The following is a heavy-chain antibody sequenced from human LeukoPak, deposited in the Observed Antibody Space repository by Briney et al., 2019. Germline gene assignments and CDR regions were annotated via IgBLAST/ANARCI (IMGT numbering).Heavy chain of an antibody. CDR3: ARELRYYGSGSYYY. D-gene: IGHD3-10*01. CDR2: ISSSSSYT. V-gene: IGHV3-11*06. J-gene: IGHJ4*02. Sequence: GGSLRLSCAASGFTFSDYYMSWIRQAPGKGLEWVSYISSSSSYTNYADSVKGRFTISRDNAKNSLYPQMNSLRAEDTAVYYCARELRYYGSGSYYYWGQGTLVTVSS. CDR1: GFTFSDYY.